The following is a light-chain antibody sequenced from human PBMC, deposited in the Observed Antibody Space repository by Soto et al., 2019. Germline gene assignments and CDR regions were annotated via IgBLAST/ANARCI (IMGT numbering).Light chain of an antibody. CDR1: SSDVGFYNY. J-gene: IGLJ3*02. CDR2: DVS. V-gene: IGLV2-11*01. Sequence: QSVLNQPRSVSGSPGQSVTISCTGTSSDVGFYNYISWYQHHPGKAPERMIYDVSIRPSGVPDRFSGSKSGNTASLTISGLQAEDEADYYCCSYAGSPWVFGGGTK. CDR3: CSYAGSPWV.